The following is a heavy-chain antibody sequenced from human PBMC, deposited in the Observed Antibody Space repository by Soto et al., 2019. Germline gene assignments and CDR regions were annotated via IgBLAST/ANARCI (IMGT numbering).Heavy chain of an antibody. V-gene: IGHV2-5*02. CDR1: GCSLSTNVVS. CDR3: THMAAAGRNY. D-gene: IGHD6-13*01. CDR2: IYWDNDK. J-gene: IGHJ4*02. Sequence: LTLVNPTQTLTLTCTFSGCSLSTNVVSVCWIRQPPGKALEWLAVIYWDNDKRYSPSLKSRLTITKDTSKNQVVLTMTNMDPVDTGTYYCTHMAAAGRNYWGQGTLVTVSS.